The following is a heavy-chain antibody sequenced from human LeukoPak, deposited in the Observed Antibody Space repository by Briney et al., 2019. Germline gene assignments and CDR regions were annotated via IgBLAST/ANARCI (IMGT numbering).Heavy chain of an antibody. D-gene: IGHD3-10*01. V-gene: IGHV4-34*01. CDR2: INHSGST. J-gene: IGHJ6*02. CDR1: GFTFGDYA. CDR3: ARGQYYYGSGSYYRQSYYYYGMDV. Sequence: GSLRLSCTASGFTFGDYAMSWIRQPPGKGLEWLGEINHSGSTNYNPSLKSRVTISVDTSKNQFSLKLSSVTAADTAVYYCARGQYYYGSGSYYRQSYYYYGMDVWDQGTTVTVSS.